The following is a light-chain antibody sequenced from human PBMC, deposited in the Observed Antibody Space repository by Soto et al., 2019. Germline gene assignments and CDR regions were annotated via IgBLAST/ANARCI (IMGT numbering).Light chain of an antibody. V-gene: IGKV2-24*01. CDR2: NIF. CDR3: LQATQFPRT. J-gene: IGKJ2*02. Sequence: IVMTQTPLSSPVTLGQPASISCRSSQSLIHSNGNTYLTWLHQRPGQPPRLLIHNIFNRFSGVPDRFSGSGSGTEFTLKISRVEAEDVAVYYFLQATQFPRTFVQGTKLEIK. CDR1: QSLIHSNGNTY.